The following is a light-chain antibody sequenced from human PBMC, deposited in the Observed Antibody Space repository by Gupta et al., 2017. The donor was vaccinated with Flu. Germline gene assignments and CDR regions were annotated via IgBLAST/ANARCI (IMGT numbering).Light chain of an antibody. CDR2: AAS. V-gene: IGKV1-6*01. CDR3: QQDYNYPRT. Sequence: PSSLSASVGDRVTITCRASQAIKTDLHWYQQKPGKAPKLLIYAASNLQSGVPSRFSGSGSGPEFFLTISSLQPEDSATYYCQQDYNYPRTFGQGTKVEIK. J-gene: IGKJ1*01. CDR1: QAIKTD.